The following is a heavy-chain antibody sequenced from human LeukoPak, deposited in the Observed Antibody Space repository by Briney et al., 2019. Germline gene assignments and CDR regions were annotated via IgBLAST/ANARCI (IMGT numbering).Heavy chain of an antibody. D-gene: IGHD6-6*01. CDR2: IKPDGSAE. Sequence: GGSLRLSCATSGFTFSSNWMSWVRHVPGRGLDWVANIKPDGSAEYYAASVKGRFTVSRDNAENSLYLQMNSLRVEDTAVYYCAREGDGKLVSPGPYYYGMDVWGQGTTVTVSS. CDR3: AREGDGKLVSPGPYYYGMDV. CDR1: GFTFSSNW. J-gene: IGHJ6*02. V-gene: IGHV3-7*01.